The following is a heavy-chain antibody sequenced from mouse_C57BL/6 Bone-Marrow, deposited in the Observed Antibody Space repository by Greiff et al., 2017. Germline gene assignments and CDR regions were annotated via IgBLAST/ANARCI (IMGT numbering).Heavy chain of an antibody. D-gene: IGHD4-1*01. J-gene: IGHJ2*01. CDR1: GFTFSSYA. Sequence: EVKLVESGGGLVKPGGSLKLSCAASGFTFSSYAMSWVRQTPEKRLGWVATISDGGSYTYYPDNVKGRFTISRDNAKNNLYLQMSHLKSADTAMYYCARDLGPFDYWGQGTTLTVSS. V-gene: IGHV5-4*01. CDR3: ARDLGPFDY. CDR2: ISDGGSYT.